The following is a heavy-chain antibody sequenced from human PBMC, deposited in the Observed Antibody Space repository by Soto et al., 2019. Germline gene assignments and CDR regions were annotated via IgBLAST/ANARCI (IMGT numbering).Heavy chain of an antibody. CDR3: AKRRSDGVDWFDP. CDR2: ISYDGSNK. J-gene: IGHJ5*02. CDR1: GFTFSSYG. Sequence: QVQLVESGGGVVQPGRSLRLSCAASGFTFSSYGMHWVRQAPGKGLEWVAVISYDGSNKYYADSVKGRFTISRDNSKNALYLQMNSLRAEDTAVYYCAKRRSDGVDWFDPWGQETLVTVSS. V-gene: IGHV3-30*18. D-gene: IGHD6-25*01.